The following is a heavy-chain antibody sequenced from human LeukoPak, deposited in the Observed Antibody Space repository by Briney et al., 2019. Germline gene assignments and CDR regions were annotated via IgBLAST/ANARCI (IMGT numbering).Heavy chain of an antibody. V-gene: IGHV4-34*01. CDR1: GGSFSGYY. J-gene: IGHJ6*03. CDR3: ARGVLNYYMDV. Sequence: SETLSLTCAVYGGSFSGYYWSWLRQPPGKGLVWIGEINHSGSTNYNQSLKSRVTISVDTSKNQFSLKLSSVTAADTAVYYCARGVLNYYMDVWGKGTTVTVSS. CDR2: INHSGST.